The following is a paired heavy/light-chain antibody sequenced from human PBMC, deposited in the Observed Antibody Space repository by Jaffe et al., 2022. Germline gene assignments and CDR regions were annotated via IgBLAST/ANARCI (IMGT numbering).Light chain of an antibody. CDR3: QQYYTTPLT. J-gene: IGKJ3*01. V-gene: IGKV4-1*01. CDR1: QSVLYSSNNKNH. CDR2: WAS. Sequence: DIVMTQSPDSLAVSLGERATINCKSSQSVLYSSNNKNHLAWYQQKPGQPPKLLIYWASTRESGVPDRFSGSGSGTDFTLTISSLQAEDVAVYFCQQYYTTPLTFGPGTKVGIK.
Heavy chain of an antibody. CDR2: ININTGNP. Sequence: QVQLVQSGSELKKPGASVKISCKASDYTFTRYSIHWVRQAPGQGLEWMGWININTGNPTYAQGFTGRFVFSLDTSVSTAYLQITNLKAEDTALYYCAREAYSNYWFDPWGQGTLVTVSS. CDR3: AREAYSNYWFDP. D-gene: IGHD4-4*01. V-gene: IGHV7-4-1*02. CDR1: DYTFTRYS. J-gene: IGHJ5*02.